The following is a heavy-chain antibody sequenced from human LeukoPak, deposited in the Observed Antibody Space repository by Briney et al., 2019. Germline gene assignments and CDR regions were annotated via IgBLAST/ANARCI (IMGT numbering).Heavy chain of an antibody. CDR3: ARDKEPASYYGMDV. Sequence: ASVKVSCKASGYTFTSYGISWVRQAPGQGLEWMGWISAYNGNTNYAQKLQGRVTMTTDTSTSTAYMELRNLRSDDTAVYYCARDKEPASYYGMDVWGQGTTVTVSS. CDR1: GYTFTSYG. V-gene: IGHV1-18*01. CDR2: ISAYNGNT. J-gene: IGHJ6*02.